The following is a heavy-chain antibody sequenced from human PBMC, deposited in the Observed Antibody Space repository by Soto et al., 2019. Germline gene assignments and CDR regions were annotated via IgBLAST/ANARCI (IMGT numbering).Heavy chain of an antibody. CDR1: GYTFTDHG. CDR3: AREVEGSYSPADF. CDR2: VSSYNGNT. Sequence: QVQLVQSGPEVKKPGASVTVSCKPSGYTFTDHGIDWVRQAPGQGLEWGGWVSSYNGNTNYAYNLKDRVIMTTDASTSTAYMELRGLRSDDTAVYYCAREVEGSYSPADFWGQGTPVTVSS. V-gene: IGHV1-18*01. D-gene: IGHD3-10*01. J-gene: IGHJ4*02.